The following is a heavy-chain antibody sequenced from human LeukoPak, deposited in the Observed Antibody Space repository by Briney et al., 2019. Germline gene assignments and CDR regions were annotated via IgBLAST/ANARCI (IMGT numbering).Heavy chain of an antibody. Sequence: SETLSLTCTVSGGSISRSGYYWGWIRQPPGKGLEWIGSISYSGSTYYSPSLKSRLTISVDTSKNHFSLKLSSVTAADTAVYYCASENCSGTSCSSFDYWGQGTLVTVSS. CDR2: ISYSGST. J-gene: IGHJ4*02. V-gene: IGHV4-39*02. CDR1: GGSISRSGYY. D-gene: IGHD2-2*01. CDR3: ASENCSGTSCSSFDY.